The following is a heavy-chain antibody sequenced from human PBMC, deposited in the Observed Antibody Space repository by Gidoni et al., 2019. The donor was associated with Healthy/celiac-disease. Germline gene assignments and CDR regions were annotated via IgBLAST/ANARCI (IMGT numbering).Heavy chain of an antibody. CDR2: ISSSSSYI. Sequence: EVQLVESGGGLVKPGGSLRLSCAASGFTFSSYSMNWVRQAPGKGLEWVSSISSSSSYIYYADSVKGRFTISRDNAKNSLYLQMNSLRAEDTAVYYCARDGNGGNSRYLNWFDPWGQGTLVTVSS. D-gene: IGHD2-21*02. CDR3: ARDGNGGNSRYLNWFDP. V-gene: IGHV3-21*01. CDR1: GFTFSSYS. J-gene: IGHJ5*02.